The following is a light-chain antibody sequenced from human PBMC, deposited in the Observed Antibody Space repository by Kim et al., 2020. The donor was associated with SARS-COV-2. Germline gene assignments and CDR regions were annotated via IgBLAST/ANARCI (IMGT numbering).Light chain of an antibody. Sequence: SYELTQPPSVSVSPGQTASITCSVDKLGDKYASWYQQKPGQSPVLVIYQDTKRPSGIPEPSSGSNSGNTATLTISGTQTMDEADYYCQAWDSSTGVFGAGTKVTVL. CDR2: QDT. V-gene: IGLV3-1*01. CDR1: KLGDKY. J-gene: IGLJ1*01. CDR3: QAWDSSTGV.